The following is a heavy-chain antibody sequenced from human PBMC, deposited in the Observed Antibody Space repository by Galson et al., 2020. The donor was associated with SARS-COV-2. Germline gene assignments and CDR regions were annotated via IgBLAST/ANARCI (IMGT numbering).Heavy chain of an antibody. J-gene: IGHJ6*02. CDR1: GFTFSNYW. D-gene: IGHD3-22*01. Sequence: GGSLRLSCAASGFTFSNYWMHWVRQAPEKGLVWVSRINGDGRSRTYADSVKGRFTISRDSAKNTVSLQMNSLRAEDTAVYYCATQEFYYGSSGYEESDYGMDVWGQGTTVTVSS. V-gene: IGHV3-74*01. CDR3: ATQEFYYGSSGYEESDYGMDV. CDR2: INGDGRSR.